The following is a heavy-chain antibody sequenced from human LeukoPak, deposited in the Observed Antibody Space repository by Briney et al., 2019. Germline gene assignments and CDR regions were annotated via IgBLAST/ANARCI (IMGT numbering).Heavy chain of an antibody. V-gene: IGHV3-30*02. J-gene: IGHJ6*03. CDR3: AKVSSIAARYYYYYYMDV. CDR1: GFAFSSYG. Sequence: GGSLRLSCAASGFAFSSYGMHWVRQAPGKGLEWVAFIRYDGSNKYYADSVKGRFTISRDNSKNTLYLQMNSLRAEDTAVYYCAKVSSIAARYYYYYYMDVWGKGTTVTVSS. CDR2: IRYDGSNK. D-gene: IGHD6-6*01.